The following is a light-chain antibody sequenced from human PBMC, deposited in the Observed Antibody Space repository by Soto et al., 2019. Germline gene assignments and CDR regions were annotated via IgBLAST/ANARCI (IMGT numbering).Light chain of an antibody. V-gene: IGKV3-20*01. CDR2: GAS. J-gene: IGKJ3*01. CDR1: QNINSRY. Sequence: EIVLTQSSGTLSLSPGERATLSCRASQNINSRYLAWYQQKPGQAPRLLIYGASSRATGIPDRFSGSGSGTDFTLTISRLEPEDFAVYYCQQFGSSPGFTFGPGTKVDIK. CDR3: QQFGSSPGFT.